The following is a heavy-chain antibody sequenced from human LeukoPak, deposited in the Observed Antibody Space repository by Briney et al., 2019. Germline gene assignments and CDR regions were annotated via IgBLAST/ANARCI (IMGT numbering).Heavy chain of an antibody. CDR3: ARDIAAAGFFDY. J-gene: IGHJ4*02. V-gene: IGHV3-48*04. D-gene: IGHD6-13*01. Sequence: GGSLRLSCAASGFTFSSHRMSWIPQAPGKGVEWVSYVSISGSIIYYADSVKGRFTISRDNAKNSLFLQMNSLRAEDTAVYYCARDIAAAGFFDYWGQGTLVTVSS. CDR2: VSISGSII. CDR1: GFTFSSHR.